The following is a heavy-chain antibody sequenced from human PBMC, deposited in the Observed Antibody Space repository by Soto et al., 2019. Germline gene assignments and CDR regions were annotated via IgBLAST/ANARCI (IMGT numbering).Heavy chain of an antibody. V-gene: IGHV1-18*01. J-gene: IGHJ4*02. CDR1: GYTFTSYG. CDR2: ISAYNGNT. D-gene: IGHD3-9*01. Sequence: QVQLVQSGAEVKKPGASVQVSCKASGYTFTSYGISWVRQAPGQGLEWMGWISAYNGNTNYAQKLQGRVTMTTDTSTSTAYMELRRLRSDDTAVYYCARDGYYDILTGYSAGFDYWGQGTLVTVSS. CDR3: ARDGYYDILTGYSAGFDY.